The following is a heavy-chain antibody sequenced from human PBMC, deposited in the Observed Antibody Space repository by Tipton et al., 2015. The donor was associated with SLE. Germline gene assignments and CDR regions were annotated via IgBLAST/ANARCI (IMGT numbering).Heavy chain of an antibody. CDR3: ARGLASDFWSGYPGYYFDY. CDR1: GGSISSHY. D-gene: IGHD3-3*01. V-gene: IGHV4-4*07. Sequence: TLSLTCTVSGGSISSHYWSWIRQPPGKGLEWIGRIYTSGSTNYNPSLKSRVTMSVDTSKNQFSLKLSSVTAADTAVYYCARGLASDFWSGYPGYYFDYWGQGTLVTVSS. CDR2: IYTSGST. J-gene: IGHJ4*02.